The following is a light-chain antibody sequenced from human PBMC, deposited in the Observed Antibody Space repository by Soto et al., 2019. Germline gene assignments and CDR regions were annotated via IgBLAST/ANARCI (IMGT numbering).Light chain of an antibody. J-gene: IGKJ2*01. CDR3: QQSDSTPYT. Sequence: DIQMTQSPSSLSASVGDRVTITCRASQRISRNLNWYQQKPGKAPKLLIYAASSWQSGVPSRFSGSGSGTDFTLTISSLQPEDFSTYYCQQSDSTPYTFGQGTKLEIK. CDR1: QRISRN. CDR2: AAS. V-gene: IGKV1-39*01.